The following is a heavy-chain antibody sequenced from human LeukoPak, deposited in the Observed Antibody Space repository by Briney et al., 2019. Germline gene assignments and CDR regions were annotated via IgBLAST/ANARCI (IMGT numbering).Heavy chain of an antibody. CDR2: INPSGGST. Sequence: GASVKVSCKASGYTFTSYYMHWVRQAPGQGLEWMGIINPSGGSTSYAQKFQGRVTMTRDTSTSTVYMELSSLRSEDTAVYYCATGAVLRYFDPSAEYFQHWGQGTLVTVSS. D-gene: IGHD3-9*01. J-gene: IGHJ1*01. V-gene: IGHV1-46*01. CDR1: GYTFTSYY. CDR3: ATGAVLRYFDPSAEYFQH.